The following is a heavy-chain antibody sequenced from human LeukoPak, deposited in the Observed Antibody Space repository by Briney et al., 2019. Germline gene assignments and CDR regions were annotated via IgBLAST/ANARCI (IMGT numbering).Heavy chain of an antibody. CDR2: ISGSGGST. CDR1: GFTFSSYA. CDR3: AKEYSAFDI. V-gene: IGHV3-23*01. D-gene: IGHD1-26*01. J-gene: IGHJ3*02. Sequence: GGSLRLSCAASGFTFSSYAMNWVRQAPGKGLEWVSAISGSGGSTYYADSVKDRFTISRDNSKNTLYLQMNRLRAEDTAIYYCAKEYSAFDIWGQGTMVTVSS.